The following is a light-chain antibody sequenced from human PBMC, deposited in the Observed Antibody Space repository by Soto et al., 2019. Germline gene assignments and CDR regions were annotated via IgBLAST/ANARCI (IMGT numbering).Light chain of an antibody. V-gene: IGLV2-8*01. Sequence: QSVLTQPPSASGSPGQSVTISCTGTSSDVGGYDYVSWYQQHPGKAPKLMIYEVTIRPSGVSDRFSGSKSGNTASLTVSGLQAEDEADYFCSSYVGDSAYAFGTGTKVTVL. CDR2: EVT. CDR3: SSYVGDSAYA. CDR1: SSDVGGYDY. J-gene: IGLJ1*01.